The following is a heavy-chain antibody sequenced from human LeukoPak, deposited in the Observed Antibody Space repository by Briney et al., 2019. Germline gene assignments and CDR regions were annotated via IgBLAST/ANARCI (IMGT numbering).Heavy chain of an antibody. D-gene: IGHD3-16*02. CDR2: IYNSGST. CDR1: GGSISSGTYY. Sequence: SETLSLTCTVSGGSISSGTYYWTWIRQPAGKGLEWIGRIYNSGSTSYNPSLKSRVTISMDTSKHQFSLKLNSVTAADTAVYYCARGRDDDVWGSYPTCFDFWGQGTLVTVSS. J-gene: IGHJ4*02. V-gene: IGHV4-61*02. CDR3: ARGRDDDVWGSYPTCFDF.